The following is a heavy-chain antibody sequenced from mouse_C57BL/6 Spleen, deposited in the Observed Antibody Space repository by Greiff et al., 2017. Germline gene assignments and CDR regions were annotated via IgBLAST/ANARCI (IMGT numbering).Heavy chain of an antibody. V-gene: IGHV1-81*01. CDR1: GYTFTSYG. Sequence: QVQLQQSGAELARPGASVKLSCKASGYTFTSYGISWVKQRTGQGLEWIGEIYPRSGNTYYNEKFKGKATLTADKSSSTAYMELRSLTSEDSAVXFCAREGYGNYFDYWGQGTTLTVSS. J-gene: IGHJ2*01. CDR2: IYPRSGNT. D-gene: IGHD2-1*01. CDR3: AREGYGNYFDY.